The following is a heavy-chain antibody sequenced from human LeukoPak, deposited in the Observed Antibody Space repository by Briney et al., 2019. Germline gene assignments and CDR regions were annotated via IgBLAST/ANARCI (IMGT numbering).Heavy chain of an antibody. V-gene: IGHV1-2*02. CDR1: GYTFTGYY. CDR2: INPNSGGT. D-gene: IGHD2-15*01. CDR3: ARDNIVVVVAATRRDGDY. Sequence: GASVKVSCKAFGYTFTGYYMHWVRQAPGQGLEWMGWINPNSGGTNYAQKFQGRVTMTRDTSISTAYMELSRLRSDDTAVYYCARDNIVVVVAATRRDGDYWGQGTLVTVSS. J-gene: IGHJ4*02.